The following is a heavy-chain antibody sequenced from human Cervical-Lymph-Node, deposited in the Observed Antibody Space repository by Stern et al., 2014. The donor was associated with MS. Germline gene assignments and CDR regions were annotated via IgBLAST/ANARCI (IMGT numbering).Heavy chain of an antibody. V-gene: IGHV1-46*01. CDR1: GFTFTNYY. Sequence: VQLVQSGAEVKKPGASVKVSCKASGFTFTNYYVHWVRQAPGQGLEWMGIINRSDDDTGYAQRFQGRLTVTRDTSSSTVYMELTSPRYDDTAVYYCALSAFDFWGQGTLVTVSS. J-gene: IGHJ4*02. CDR2: INRSDDDT. D-gene: IGHD5/OR15-5a*01. CDR3: ALSAFDF.